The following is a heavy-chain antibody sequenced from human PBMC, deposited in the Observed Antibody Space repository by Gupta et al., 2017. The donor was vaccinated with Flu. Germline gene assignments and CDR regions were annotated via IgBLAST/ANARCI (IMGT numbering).Heavy chain of an antibody. CDR2: ISAYNGNT. CDR1: GYTFTSYG. D-gene: IGHD5-24*01. J-gene: IGHJ5*02. Sequence: QVQLVQSGAEVKKPGASVKVSCKASGYTFTSYGISWVRQAPGQGLEWMGWISAYNGNTNYAQKLQGRVTMTTDTSTSTAYMELRSLRSDDTAVYYCARASLSRVEMATISLGWFDPWGQGTLVTVSS. V-gene: IGHV1-18*01. CDR3: ARASLSRVEMATISLGWFDP.